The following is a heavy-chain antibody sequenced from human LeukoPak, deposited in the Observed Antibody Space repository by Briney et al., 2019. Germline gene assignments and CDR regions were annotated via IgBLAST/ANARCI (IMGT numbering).Heavy chain of an antibody. CDR1: GFTFELYW. CDR3: AKDGYSVVVPAAILLD. Sequence: GGSLRLSCAASGFTFELYWMHWVRQVPGKRPVWVSRINDDGSDTIYADSVRGRFTISRDDAKNTVYLQMNSLRAEDTAVYYCAKDGYSVVVPAAILLDWGQGTLVTVSS. V-gene: IGHV3-74*01. J-gene: IGHJ4*02. CDR2: INDDGSDT. D-gene: IGHD2-2*01.